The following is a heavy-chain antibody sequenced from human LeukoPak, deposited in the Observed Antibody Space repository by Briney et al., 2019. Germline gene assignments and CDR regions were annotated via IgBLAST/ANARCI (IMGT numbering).Heavy chain of an antibody. V-gene: IGHV4-4*02. CDR3: ARGNLGAIDY. J-gene: IGHJ4*02. CDR1: GGSISSSNW. CDR2: INHSGST. D-gene: IGHD1-14*01. Sequence: PSETLSLTCAVSGGSISSSNWWSWVRQPPGKGLEWIGEINHSGSTNYNPSLKSRVTISVDTSKNQFSLKLSSVTAADTAVYYCARGNLGAIDYWGQGTLVTVSS.